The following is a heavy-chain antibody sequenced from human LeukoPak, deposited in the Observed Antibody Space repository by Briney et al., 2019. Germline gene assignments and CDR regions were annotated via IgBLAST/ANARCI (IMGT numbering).Heavy chain of an antibody. CDR3: VRGPGYPGGKLDY. V-gene: IGHV3-53*01. CDR1: GFTVSSNY. Sequence: GGSLRLSCAASGFTVSSNYMSWVHQAPGKGLEWVSLIYSGGGTYYADSVKGRFTISRDKSRNTLYLQMNSLRAEDTAVYYCVRGPGYPGGKLDYWGQGTLVTVSS. J-gene: IGHJ4*02. D-gene: IGHD3-16*01. CDR2: IYSGGGT.